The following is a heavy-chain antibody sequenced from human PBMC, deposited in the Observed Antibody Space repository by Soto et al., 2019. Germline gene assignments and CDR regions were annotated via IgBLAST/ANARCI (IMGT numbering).Heavy chain of an antibody. CDR3: ARDIQLWKS. CDR2: ISTSSSTM. Sequence: QVQLVESGGGLVKPGGSLRLSCSASGFTFTDYYMSWIRQAPGKGLEWVSYISTSSSTMFYADSVKGRFTISRDNAKNSLYLQMNILRVDDTAVYYCARDIQLWKSWGQGALVTVSS. V-gene: IGHV3-11*01. D-gene: IGHD5-18*01. CDR1: GFTFTDYY. J-gene: IGHJ5*02.